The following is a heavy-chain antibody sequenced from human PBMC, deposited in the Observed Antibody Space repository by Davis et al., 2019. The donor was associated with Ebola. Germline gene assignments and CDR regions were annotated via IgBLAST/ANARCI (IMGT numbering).Heavy chain of an antibody. Sequence: PGGSLRLSCAASGFTFSSYAMSWVRQAPGRGLEWVSGISGSGGSTRYADSVKGRFTISRDNFKNTLYLQMNSLRAEDRAVYYCAADLGNAFDIWGQGTMVTVSS. V-gene: IGHV3-23*01. CDR3: AADLGNAFDI. J-gene: IGHJ3*02. CDR2: ISGSGGST. D-gene: IGHD1-1*01. CDR1: GFTFSSYA.